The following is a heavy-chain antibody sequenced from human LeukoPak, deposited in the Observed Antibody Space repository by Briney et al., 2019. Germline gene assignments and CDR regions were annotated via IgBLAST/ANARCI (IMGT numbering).Heavy chain of an antibody. CDR2: IYYSGST. Sequence: PSETLSLTCTVSGGSISSYYWSWIRQPPGKGLEWIGYIYYSGSTDYNPSLKSRVTISVDTSKNQFSLKLSSVTAADTAVYYCASVRFGYSSSSDYWGQGTLVTVSS. J-gene: IGHJ4*02. CDR1: GGSISSYY. CDR3: ASVRFGYSSSSDY. D-gene: IGHD6-6*01. V-gene: IGHV4-59*01.